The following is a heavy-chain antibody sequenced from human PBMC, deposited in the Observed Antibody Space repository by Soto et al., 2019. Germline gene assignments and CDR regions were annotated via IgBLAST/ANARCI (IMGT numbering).Heavy chain of an antibody. J-gene: IGHJ4*02. V-gene: IGHV3-23*01. CDR3: AKDKELERRPVPFDY. CDR2: ISGSGGST. Sequence: GGSLRLSCAASGFTFSSYAMSWVRQAPGKGLEWVPAISGSGGSTYYADSVKGRFTISRDNSKNTLYLQMNSLRAEDTAVYYCAKDKELERRPVPFDYWGQGTLVTGSS. CDR1: GFTFSSYA. D-gene: IGHD1-1*01.